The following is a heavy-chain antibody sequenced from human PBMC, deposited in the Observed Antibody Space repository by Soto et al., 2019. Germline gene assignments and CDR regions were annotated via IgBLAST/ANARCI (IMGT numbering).Heavy chain of an antibody. Sequence: GGSLRLSCAASGFTFSSYAMHWVRQAPGKGLEWVAVISYDGSNKYYVDSVKGRFTISRDNSKNTLYLQMNSLRAEDTAVYYCARDVGYCSGGSCYSWYFDLWGRGTLVTVSS. D-gene: IGHD2-15*01. V-gene: IGHV3-30-3*01. CDR2: ISYDGSNK. CDR1: GFTFSSYA. CDR3: ARDVGYCSGGSCYSWYFDL. J-gene: IGHJ2*01.